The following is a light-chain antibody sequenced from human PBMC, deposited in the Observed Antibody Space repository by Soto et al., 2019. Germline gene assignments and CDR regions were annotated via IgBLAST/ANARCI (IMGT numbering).Light chain of an antibody. CDR2: EFS. CDR1: SSDVGGYNY. Sequence: QSALTQPASVSGSPGQSITISCTGTSSDVGGYNYVSWYQQHPGKAPKLMIYEFSNRPSGVSNRFSGSKSGNTASLTISGLQAEDEADYYCSSYTSSSTSVFGTGPKVTVL. J-gene: IGLJ1*01. V-gene: IGLV2-14*01. CDR3: SSYTSSSTSV.